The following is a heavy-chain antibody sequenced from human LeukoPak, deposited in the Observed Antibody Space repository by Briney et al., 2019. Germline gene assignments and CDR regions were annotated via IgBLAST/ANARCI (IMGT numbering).Heavy chain of an antibody. J-gene: IGHJ4*02. CDR1: GGSISSYY. CDR2: IYYSGST. V-gene: IGHV4-59*01. Sequence: SETLSLTCTVSGGSISSYYWSWIRQPPGKGLEWIGYIYYSGSTNYNPSLKSRVTISVDTSKNQFSLKLSSVTAADTAVYYCARDVGYCSSTSCYRAGGCWGQGTLVTVSS. CDR3: ARDVGYCSSTSCYRAGGC. D-gene: IGHD2-2*01.